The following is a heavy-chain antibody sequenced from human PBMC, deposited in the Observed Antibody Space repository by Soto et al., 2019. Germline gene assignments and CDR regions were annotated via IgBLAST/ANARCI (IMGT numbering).Heavy chain of an antibody. CDR1: GGSISSYY. CDR2: IYYSGST. D-gene: IGHD3-22*01. CDR3: ARRGTLYYSDYGAFYI. J-gene: IGHJ3*02. Sequence: SETLSLTCTVSGGSISSYYWSWIRQPPGKGLEWIGYIYYSGSTNYNPSLKSRVTISVDTSKNQFSLKLSSVTAADTAVYYCARRGTLYYSDYGAFYIWGQGTMVTVSS. V-gene: IGHV4-59*08.